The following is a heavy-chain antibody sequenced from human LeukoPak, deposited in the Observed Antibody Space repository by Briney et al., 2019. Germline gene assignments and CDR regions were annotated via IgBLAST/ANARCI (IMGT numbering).Heavy chain of an antibody. CDR3: AKGGIVVAATPIDY. D-gene: IGHD2-15*01. J-gene: IGHJ4*02. CDR1: GFTFSSYS. Sequence: GGSLRLSCAASGFTFSSYSMNWVRQAPGKGLEWVSAVSGSGAIAYYTDSVKGRFTISRDNSKNTLYLQMNSLRAEDTAVYYCAKGGIVVAATPIDYWGQGTLVTVSS. V-gene: IGHV3-23*01. CDR2: VSGSGAIA.